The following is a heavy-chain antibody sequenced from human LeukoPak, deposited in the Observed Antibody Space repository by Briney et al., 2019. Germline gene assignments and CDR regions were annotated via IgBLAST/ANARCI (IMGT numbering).Heavy chain of an antibody. D-gene: IGHD3-3*01. CDR2: IIPIFGTA. CDR3: ARGGDFWSGYPRSWFDP. CDR1: GGTFSSYA. Sequence: SVKVSCKASGGTFSSYAISWVRQAPGQGLEWMGGIIPIFGTANYAQKFQGRVTITADESTSTAYMELSSLRSEDTAVYYCARGGDFWSGYPRSWFDPWGQGTLVTVSS. J-gene: IGHJ5*02. V-gene: IGHV1-69*13.